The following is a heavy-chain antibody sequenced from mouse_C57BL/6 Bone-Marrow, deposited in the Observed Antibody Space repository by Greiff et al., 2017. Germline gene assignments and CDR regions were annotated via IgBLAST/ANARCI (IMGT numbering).Heavy chain of an antibody. CDR2: IFPGSGST. J-gene: IGHJ2*01. CDR3: AREGGVYYGSSGDFDY. D-gene: IGHD1-1*01. V-gene: IGHV1-75*01. CDR1: GYTFTDYY. Sequence: VQLQQSGPELVKPGASVKISCKASGYTFTDYYINWVKQRPGQGLEWIGWIFPGSGSTYYNEKFKGKATLTVDKSSSTAYMLRSSLHSEDSAVYFCAREGGVYYGSSGDFDYWGQGTTLTVSS.